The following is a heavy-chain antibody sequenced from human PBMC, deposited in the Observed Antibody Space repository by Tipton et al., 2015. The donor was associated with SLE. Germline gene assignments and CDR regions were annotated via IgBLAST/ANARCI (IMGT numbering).Heavy chain of an antibody. CDR1: GGSISSSSYY. V-gene: IGHV4-39*07. J-gene: IGHJ5*02. Sequence: TLSLTCTVSGGSISSSSYYWGWIRQPPGKGLEWIGSIYYSGSTYYNPSLKSRVTISVDTSKNQFSLKLSSVAAADSAVYYCARGIPAPGWFDPWGQGTLVTVSS. D-gene: IGHD6-13*01. CDR2: IYYSGST. CDR3: ARGIPAPGWFDP.